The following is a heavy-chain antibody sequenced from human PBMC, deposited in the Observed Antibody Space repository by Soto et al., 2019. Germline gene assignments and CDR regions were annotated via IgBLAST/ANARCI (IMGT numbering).Heavy chain of an antibody. Sequence: QVQLVQSGAEVKKPGASVKVSCKASGYTFTSYGISWVRQAPGQGLEWMGWISAYNGNTNYAQKLQGRVTMTTDTSXXTAYMELRSLRSDDAAVYYCARDAGYYYGSGSYYTYYGMDVWGQGPTVTVSS. D-gene: IGHD3-10*01. J-gene: IGHJ6*02. CDR2: ISAYNGNT. V-gene: IGHV1-18*01. CDR3: ARDAGYYYGSGSYYTYYGMDV. CDR1: GYTFTSYG.